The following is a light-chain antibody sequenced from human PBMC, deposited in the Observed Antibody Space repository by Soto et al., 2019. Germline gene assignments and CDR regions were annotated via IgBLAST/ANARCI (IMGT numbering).Light chain of an antibody. J-gene: IGKJ4*01. CDR1: QSVSSSY. CDR3: QQYDSSPLT. Sequence: EIVLTQSPGTLSLSPGERATLSCRASQSVSSSYVAWYQQKPRQAPRLLIYGASSRATVIPDRFSGSGSGTDFTLTISRLEPEDFAVYYCQQYDSSPLTFGGGTKVEIK. CDR2: GAS. V-gene: IGKV3-20*01.